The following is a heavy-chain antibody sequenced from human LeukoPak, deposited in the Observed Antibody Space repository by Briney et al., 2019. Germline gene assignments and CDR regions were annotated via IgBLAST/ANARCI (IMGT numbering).Heavy chain of an antibody. Sequence: PGGSLRLSCAASGFTLSDFAMHWVRQAPGKGLEWVAVISYDGSNKYYADSVKGRFTISRDNSKNTLYLQMNSLRAEDTAVYYCAKDGGLYCSGDSCYSGAFDIWGQGTVVTVSS. CDR1: GFTLSDFA. D-gene: IGHD2-15*01. V-gene: IGHV3-30-3*01. J-gene: IGHJ3*02. CDR2: ISYDGSNK. CDR3: AKDGGLYCSGDSCYSGAFDI.